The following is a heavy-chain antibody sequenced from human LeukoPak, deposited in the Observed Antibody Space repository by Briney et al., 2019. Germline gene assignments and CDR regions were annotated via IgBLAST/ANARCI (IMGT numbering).Heavy chain of an antibody. CDR3: AKGLSGSSWRGDYFDY. CDR2: ISGSLGGT. J-gene: IGHJ4*02. CDR1: GFTFSTYA. V-gene: IGHV3-23*01. Sequence: GGSLRLSCAASGFTFSTYAMSWVRQAPGKGLEWVSAISGSLGGTFYADSVKGRFTISRDNSKNTLYLQMGSLRAEDTAVYYCAKGLSGSSWRGDYFDYWGQGTLITVSS. D-gene: IGHD6-13*01.